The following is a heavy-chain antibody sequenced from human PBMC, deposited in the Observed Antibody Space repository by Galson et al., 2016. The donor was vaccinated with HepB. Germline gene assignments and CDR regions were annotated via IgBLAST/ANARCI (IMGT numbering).Heavy chain of an antibody. D-gene: IGHD3-10*01. CDR1: GYTFIGYY. CDR3: ARESLTMVRGAPLYGMDV. V-gene: IGHV1-2*04. J-gene: IGHJ6*02. Sequence: SVKVSCKASGYTFIGYYIHWVRQAPGQGLEWMGWINPISGGTNYAQKFQGWATVTRDTSISTAYMEVSRLSSDDTAVYYCARESLTMVRGAPLYGMDVWGQGTTITVSS. CDR2: INPISGGT.